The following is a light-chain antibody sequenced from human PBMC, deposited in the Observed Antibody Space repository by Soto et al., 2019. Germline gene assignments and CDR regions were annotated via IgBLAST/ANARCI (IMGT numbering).Light chain of an antibody. V-gene: IGKV3-20*01. Sequence: EIVLTQSPGTPSLYPGERATLSCRASQSVSSSYLAWYQQKPGQAPRLLIYGASSRDTGIPDRFSGSGSGTDFTLTISRLEPEDFAVYYCQQYGSSLWTFGQGTKVEIK. J-gene: IGKJ1*01. CDR3: QQYGSSLWT. CDR1: QSVSSSY. CDR2: GAS.